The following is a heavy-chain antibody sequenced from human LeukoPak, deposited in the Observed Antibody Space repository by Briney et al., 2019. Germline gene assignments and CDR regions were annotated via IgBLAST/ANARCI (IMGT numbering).Heavy chain of an antibody. J-gene: IGHJ4*02. Sequence: RPGGSLRLSCAASGFTFNVYSMSWVRQAPGKGLEWVSYITKNSNDIYYADSVKGRFTISRDNAKNSVYLQMNNLRAEDTAVYYCAKTLLDTSGYYYAGSDYWGRGILVTVST. D-gene: IGHD3-22*01. CDR1: GFTFNVYS. CDR2: ITKNSNDI. V-gene: IGHV3-48*01. CDR3: AKTLLDTSGYYYAGSDY.